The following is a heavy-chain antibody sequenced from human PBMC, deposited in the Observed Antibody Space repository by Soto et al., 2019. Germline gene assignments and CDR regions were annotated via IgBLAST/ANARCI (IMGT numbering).Heavy chain of an antibody. D-gene: IGHD5-18*01. CDR2: ISGSGGST. CDR3: AKYPREQLWSQVDY. V-gene: IGHV3-23*01. J-gene: IGHJ4*02. CDR1: GFTFSSYA. Sequence: EVQLLESGGGLVQPGGSLRLSCAASGFTFSSYAMSWVRQAPGKGLEWVSAISGSGGSTYYADSVKGRFTISRDNSKNTLYLQINSLRAEDTAVYYCAKYPREQLWSQVDYWGQGTLVTVSS.